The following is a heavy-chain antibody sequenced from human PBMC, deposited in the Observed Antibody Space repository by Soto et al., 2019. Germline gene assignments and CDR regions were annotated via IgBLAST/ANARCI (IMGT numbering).Heavy chain of an antibody. CDR2: TNPGDGST. D-gene: IGHD3-10*02. J-gene: IGHJ4*02. CDR3: ARTYVTSRPIDY. Sequence: QVHLVQSGAEVKKPGASVKVSCKASGYSLTSYYMHWVRQAPGQGLEWMGITNPGDGSTRYAQKFKGTVTITSDTSTSKVYMETSSLTSEDTSVNHCARTYVTSRPIDYWGQGTLVTVSS. CDR1: GYSLTSYY. V-gene: IGHV1-46*01.